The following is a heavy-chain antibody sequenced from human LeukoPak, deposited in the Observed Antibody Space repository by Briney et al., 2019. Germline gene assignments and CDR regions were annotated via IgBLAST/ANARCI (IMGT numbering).Heavy chain of an antibody. Sequence: AGGSLRLSCAASGFNYAINWVRQAPGKGLEWVSGISGSGVTTYYADSVEGRFTIPRDSFKNTFYLQMNSLRAEDTAIYYCAEDQRFWGQGTPVTVSS. D-gene: IGHD3-3*01. J-gene: IGHJ4*02. CDR3: AEDQRF. V-gene: IGHV3-23*01. CDR1: GFNYA. CDR2: ISGSGVTT.